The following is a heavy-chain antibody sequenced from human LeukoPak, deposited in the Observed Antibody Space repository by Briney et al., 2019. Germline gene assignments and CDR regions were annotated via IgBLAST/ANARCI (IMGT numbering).Heavy chain of an antibody. J-gene: IGHJ4*02. D-gene: IGHD1-14*01. CDR2: ISSDGGSS. CDR3: VRDMTRNDSDS. Sequence: PGGSLRLSCAASGCTLSNYWMHWVRQAPAKGLVWVSRISSDGGSSTYADSVKGRFTVSRDNAKNTLYLQMNSLRAEDTAVYYCVRDMTRNDSDSWGQGTLVTVSS. V-gene: IGHV3-74*01. CDR1: GCTLSNYW.